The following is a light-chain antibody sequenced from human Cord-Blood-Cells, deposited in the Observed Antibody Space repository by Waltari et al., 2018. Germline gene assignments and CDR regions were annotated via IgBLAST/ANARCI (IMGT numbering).Light chain of an antibody. CDR3: SSYTSSSTFV. V-gene: IGLV2-14*03. CDR1: SSDVGGYNY. CDR2: DVS. Sequence: QSALTQPASVSGSPGQSITISCTGTSSDVGGYNYVSWYQHHPGKAPKRMIYDVSKRPSGVSHRFSGSKSGNTASLTISGLQAEDEADYYCSSYTSSSTFVFGTGTKVTVL. J-gene: IGLJ1*01.